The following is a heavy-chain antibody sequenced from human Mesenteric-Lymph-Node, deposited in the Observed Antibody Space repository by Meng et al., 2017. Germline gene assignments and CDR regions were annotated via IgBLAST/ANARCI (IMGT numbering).Heavy chain of an antibody. J-gene: IGHJ3*02. V-gene: IGHV3-72*01. D-gene: IGHD3-10*01. CDR3: ARTIFGSGSPDALDI. CDR2: IRYEANNYTT. Sequence: GGSLRLSCAASGFTFTDYYVDWVRQAPGKGLEWLARIRYEANNYTTEYAASVKGRFTISRDDSKNSVHLQMNSLKAEDTAMYYCARTIFGSGSPDALDIWGQGTMVTVSS. CDR1: GFTFTDYY.